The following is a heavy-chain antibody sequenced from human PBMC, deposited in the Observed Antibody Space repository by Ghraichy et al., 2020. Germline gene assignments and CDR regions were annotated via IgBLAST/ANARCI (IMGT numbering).Heavy chain of an antibody. CDR2: FDPEDGET. CDR3: ATGPSFFDWFDP. Sequence: ASVKVSCKVSGYTLTELSMHWVRQAPGKGLEWMGGFDPEDGETIYAQKFQGRVTMTEDTSTDTAYMELSSLRSEDTAVYYCATGPSFFDWFDPWGQGTLVTVSS. CDR1: GYTLTELS. V-gene: IGHV1-24*01. J-gene: IGHJ5*02.